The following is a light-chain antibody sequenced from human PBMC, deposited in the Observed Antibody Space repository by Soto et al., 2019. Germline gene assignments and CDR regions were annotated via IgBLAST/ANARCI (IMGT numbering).Light chain of an antibody. CDR3: RHYNTYSPQYT. CDR2: KAT. V-gene: IGKV1-5*03. J-gene: IGKJ2*01. Sequence: DIQMTQSPSTLSASVGDRVTITCRASQSISYWLAWYQQKPGKAPNLLIYKATSLESGVPSRFSGSGSGTEFTLPITSLQPDDFATYYCRHYNTYSPQYTFGQGTRLEIK. CDR1: QSISYW.